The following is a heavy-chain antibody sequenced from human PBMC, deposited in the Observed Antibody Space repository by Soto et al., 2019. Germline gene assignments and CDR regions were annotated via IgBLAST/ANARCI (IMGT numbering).Heavy chain of an antibody. D-gene: IGHD3-10*01. J-gene: IGHJ4*02. CDR1: GYTVTSYD. V-gene: IGHV1-8*01. Sequence: QVQLVQSGAEVKKPGASVKVSCKASGYTVTSYDINWVRQATGQGLEWMGWMNSNSGNTGYAQKFQGRVTMTRNTSISTAYMGLSSLRSEDTAVYYCARSSSPGSCEPAPYWGQGTLVTVFS. CDR3: ARSSSPGSCEPAPY. CDR2: MNSNSGNT.